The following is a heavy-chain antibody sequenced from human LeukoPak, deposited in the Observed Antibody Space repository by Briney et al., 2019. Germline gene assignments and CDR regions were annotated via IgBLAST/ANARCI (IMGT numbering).Heavy chain of an antibody. Sequence: ASVKVSCKVSGYTLTELSMHWVRQAPGKGLEWIGGFDPEDGETIYAQKFQGRVTMTEDTSTDTAYMELSSLRSEDTAVYYCATKALTDYYGSDYAVFDPWGQGTLVTVSS. V-gene: IGHV1-24*01. D-gene: IGHD3-10*01. CDR1: GYTLTELS. CDR3: ATKALTDYYGSDYAVFDP. CDR2: FDPEDGET. J-gene: IGHJ5*02.